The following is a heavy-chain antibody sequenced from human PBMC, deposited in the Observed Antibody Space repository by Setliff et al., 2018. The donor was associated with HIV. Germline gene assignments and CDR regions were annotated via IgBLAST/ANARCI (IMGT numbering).Heavy chain of an antibody. CDR3: ARGPPFAY. Sequence: PSETLSLTCNVSGGSFIGSSFQSTWIRQAPGKGLEWIGDIAYRGTTMYFNYNPSLESRLSLSEDTSRHQFSLKLTSVTADDTGIYYCARGPPFAYWGQGLLVTVSS. V-gene: IGHV4-39*07. CDR2: IAYRGTTMYF. J-gene: IGHJ4*02. CDR1: GGSFIGSSFQ.